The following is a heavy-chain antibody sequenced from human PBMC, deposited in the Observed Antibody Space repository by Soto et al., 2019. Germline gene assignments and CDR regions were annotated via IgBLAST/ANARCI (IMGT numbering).Heavy chain of an antibody. D-gene: IGHD3-9*01. CDR2: IWYDGSNK. CDR3: ARFDMTYLFDY. J-gene: IGHJ4*02. CDR1: GFTFSSYG. V-gene: IGHV3-33*01. Sequence: PGGSLRLSCAASGFTFSSYGMHWVRQAPGKGLEWVAVIWYDGSNKYYADSVKGRFTISRDNPKNTLYLQMNSLRAEDTAVYYCARFDMTYLFDYWGQGTLVTVSS.